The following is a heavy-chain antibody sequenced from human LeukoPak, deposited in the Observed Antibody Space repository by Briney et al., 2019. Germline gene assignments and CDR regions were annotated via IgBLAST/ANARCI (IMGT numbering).Heavy chain of an antibody. J-gene: IGHJ4*02. CDR3: AGGGGDYNPFDY. CDR2: LYSGGDT. CDR1: GFTVTSNY. D-gene: IGHD4-17*01. Sequence: GGSLRLSCAVSGFTVTSNYMSWVRQAPGKGLEWVSVLYSGGDTYYADSVMGRFTISRHNSKNTLYLQINSLRPEDTAVYYCAGGGGDYNPFDYWGQGTLVTVSS. V-gene: IGHV3-53*04.